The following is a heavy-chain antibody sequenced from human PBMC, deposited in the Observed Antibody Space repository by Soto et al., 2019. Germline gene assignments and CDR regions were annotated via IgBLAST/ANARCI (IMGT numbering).Heavy chain of an antibody. CDR3: ARVGGINWFDP. V-gene: IGHV4-31*03. J-gene: IGHJ5*02. Sequence: QVQLQESGPGLVKPSQTLSLTCTVSGGSISSGGYYWSWIRQHPGKGLERIGHIYYSGSTYYNPSLKSRVTITVDTSKNQFSLKLSSVTAADTAVYYCARVGGINWFDPWGQGTLVTVSS. CDR1: GGSISSGGYY. D-gene: IGHD3-16*01. CDR2: IYYSGST.